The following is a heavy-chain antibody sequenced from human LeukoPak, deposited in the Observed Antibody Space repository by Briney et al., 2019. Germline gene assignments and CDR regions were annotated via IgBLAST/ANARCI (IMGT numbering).Heavy chain of an antibody. CDR1: GFTFSNYA. J-gene: IGHJ4*02. D-gene: IGHD3-10*01. Sequence: GGSLRLSCAASGFTFSNYAMTWVRQGPGKGLVWVSRINEDGSSTSYAESVRGRFTISRDNARNTLYLQMNSLRAEDAAVYYCTRDTFGARDSWGQGTLVTVSS. V-gene: IGHV3-74*01. CDR2: INEDGSST. CDR3: TRDTFGARDS.